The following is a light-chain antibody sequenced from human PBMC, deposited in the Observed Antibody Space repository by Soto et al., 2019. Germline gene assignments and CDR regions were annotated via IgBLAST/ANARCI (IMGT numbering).Light chain of an antibody. CDR1: SSNIGRNA. V-gene: IGLV1-44*01. CDR3: AAWDDSLGGVV. CDR2: SNT. J-gene: IGLJ2*01. Sequence: QAVVTQPPSASGAPGQRVTISCSGSSSNIGRNAVNWYHQLPGTAPKVFIYSNTERPSGVPDRFSGSKSATSASLAISGLRSEDEGDYYCAAWDDSLGGVVFGGGTKLTVL.